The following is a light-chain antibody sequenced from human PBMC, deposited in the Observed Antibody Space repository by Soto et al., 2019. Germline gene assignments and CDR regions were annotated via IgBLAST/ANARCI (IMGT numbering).Light chain of an antibody. CDR3: QQNSTSRSWT. J-gene: IGKJ1*01. CDR2: AAS. CDR1: QSINGNF. Sequence: EVVLTQSPGTLSLSPGERATLSCRASQSINGNFLVWYQQKLGQAPRLLIFAASSRATGIPDRFSGSGSGTDFTLTISRLDPEDFAVYYCQQNSTSRSWTFGPGTKVEV. V-gene: IGKV3-20*01.